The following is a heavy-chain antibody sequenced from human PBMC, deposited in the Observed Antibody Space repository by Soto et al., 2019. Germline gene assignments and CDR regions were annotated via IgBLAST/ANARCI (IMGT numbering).Heavy chain of an antibody. Sequence: GGSLRLSCAASGFSFGDYWMSWVRQAPGKGLEWVAHMKKDGSEKYYVDSVKGRFSVSRDNSKNSLYLQMDGLRAEDTAVYYCAKLGSGYYTGLYFDYWGQGTLVTV. CDR2: MKKDGSEK. J-gene: IGHJ4*02. CDR1: GFSFGDYW. D-gene: IGHD3-3*01. CDR3: AKLGSGYYTGLYFDY. V-gene: IGHV3-7*03.